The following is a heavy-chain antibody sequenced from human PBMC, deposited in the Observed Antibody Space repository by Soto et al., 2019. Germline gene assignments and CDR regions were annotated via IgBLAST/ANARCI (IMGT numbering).Heavy chain of an antibody. J-gene: IGHJ4*02. CDR3: ASRRNPYGAYDY. CDR2: IYSDGST. Sequence: PGGSLRLSCVASGFTVSGNFMSWVRQAPGKGLEWVSIIYSDGSTYYADSVKGRFTISRDNSKNTLYLQMNGLRADDTAVYYCASRRNPYGAYDYWGQGTLVTVSS. CDR1: GFTVSGNF. D-gene: IGHD4-17*01. V-gene: IGHV3-66*01.